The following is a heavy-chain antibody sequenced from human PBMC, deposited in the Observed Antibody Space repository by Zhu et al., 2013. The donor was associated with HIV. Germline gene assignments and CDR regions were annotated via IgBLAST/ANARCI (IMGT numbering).Heavy chain of an antibody. V-gene: IGHV1-46*01. Sequence: QVQLVQSGAEVKKPGASVKVSCKASGYTFTAYYMHWVRQVPGQGLEWMGIVNPSGGGTTYAQKFQDRVTMTTDTSARTVYMEVSSLRSEDTAIYYCATNHLGATWWGQGTLVTVSS. CDR3: ATNHLGATW. CDR2: VNPSGGGT. D-gene: IGHD1-26*01. J-gene: IGHJ4*02. CDR1: GYTFTAYY.